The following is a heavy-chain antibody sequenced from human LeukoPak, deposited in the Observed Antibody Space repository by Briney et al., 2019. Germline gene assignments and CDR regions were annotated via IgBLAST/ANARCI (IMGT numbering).Heavy chain of an antibody. CDR2: IRSKAYGGTT. CDR1: GFNFGDYA. CDR3: TTGIYGDYVDY. D-gene: IGHD4-17*01. J-gene: IGHJ4*02. V-gene: IGHV3-49*04. Sequence: GGSLRLSCTASGFNFGDYAMSWVRQAPGKGLEWVGFIRSKAYGGTTEYAASVKGRFTISRDDSKSIAYLQMNSLKTEDTAVYYCTTGIYGDYVDYWGQGTLVTVSS.